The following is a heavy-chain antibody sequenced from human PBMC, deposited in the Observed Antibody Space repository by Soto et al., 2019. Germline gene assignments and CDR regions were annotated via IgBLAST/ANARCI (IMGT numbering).Heavy chain of an antibody. J-gene: IGHJ5*02. CDR3: AREAVSYEYDTTAYYRGWLDP. CDR2: ISSTSFTI. V-gene: IGHV3-11*01. D-gene: IGHD3-22*01. Sequence: SMRLSFASSSFAVNIFYVRWICHPPGKEMEYIAYISSTSFTIYYADSVRGRFTISRDNAKNSLYLQMNGLRAEDTAVYYCAREAVSYEYDTTAYYRGWLDPSGHGTLVSVSS. CDR1: SFAVNIFY.